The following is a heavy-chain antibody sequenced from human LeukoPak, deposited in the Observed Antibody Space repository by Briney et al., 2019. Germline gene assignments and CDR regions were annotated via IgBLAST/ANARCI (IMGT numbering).Heavy chain of an antibody. J-gene: IGHJ4*02. V-gene: IGHV3-21*01. Sequence: GGSLRLSRAASGFTFSSYSMNWVRQAPGKGLEWVSSISSSSSYIYYADSVKGRFTISRDNAKNSLYLQMNSLRAEDTAVYYCARDIDTTYYFDYWGQGTLVTVSS. CDR2: ISSSSSYI. CDR3: ARDIDTTYYFDY. CDR1: GFTFSSYS. D-gene: IGHD1-14*01.